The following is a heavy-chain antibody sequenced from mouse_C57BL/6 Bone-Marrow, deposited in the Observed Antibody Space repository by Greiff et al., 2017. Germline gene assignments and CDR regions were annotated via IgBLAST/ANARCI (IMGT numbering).Heavy chain of an antibody. D-gene: IGHD4-1*01. CDR1: GFTFSDAW. CDR2: IRNKANNHAT. Sequence: EVKLMESGGGLVQPGGSMKLSCAASGFTFSDAWMDWVRQSPEKGLEWVAEIRNKANNHATYYAESVKGRFTISRDDSKSSVYLQMNRLRAEDTGIYYCTRPLGRGGFAYWGQGTLVTDSA. CDR3: TRPLGRGGFAY. V-gene: IGHV6-6*01. J-gene: IGHJ3*01.